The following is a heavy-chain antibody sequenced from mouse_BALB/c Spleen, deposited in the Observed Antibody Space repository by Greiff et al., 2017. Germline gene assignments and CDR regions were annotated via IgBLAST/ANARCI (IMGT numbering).Heavy chain of an antibody. CDR2: IWGDGST. J-gene: IGHJ1*01. CDR1: GFSLTGYG. Sequence: VQGVESGPGLVAPSQSLSITCTVSGFSLTGYGVNWVRQPPGKGLEWLGMIWGDGSTDYNSALKSRLSISKDNSKSQVFLKMNSLQTDDTARYYCARDLYGSSYQGYFDVWGAGTTVTVSS. D-gene: IGHD1-1*01. V-gene: IGHV2-6-7*01. CDR3: ARDLYGSSYQGYFDV.